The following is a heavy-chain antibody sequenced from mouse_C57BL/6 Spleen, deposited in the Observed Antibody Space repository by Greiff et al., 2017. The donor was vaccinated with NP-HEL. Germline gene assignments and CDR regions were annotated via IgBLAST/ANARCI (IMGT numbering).Heavy chain of an antibody. V-gene: IGHV7-1*01. CDR3: ARENSYAMDY. J-gene: IGHJ4*01. Sequence: EVMLVESGGGLVQSGRSLRLSCATSGFTFSDFYMEWVRQAPGKGLEWIAASRNKANDYTTEYSASVKGRFIVSRDTSQSILYLQMNALRAEDTAIYYCARENSYAMDYWGQGTSVTVSS. CDR2: SRNKANDYTT. CDR1: GFTFSDFY.